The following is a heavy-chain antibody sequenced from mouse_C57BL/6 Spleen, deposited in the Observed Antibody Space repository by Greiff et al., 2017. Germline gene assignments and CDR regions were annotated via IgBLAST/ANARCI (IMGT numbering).Heavy chain of an antibody. J-gene: IGHJ2*01. D-gene: IGHD2-3*01. V-gene: IGHV1-82*01. CDR2: IYPGDGDT. Sequence: VQLQQSGPELVKPGASVKISCKASGYAFSSSWMNWVKQRPGKGLEWIGRIYPGDGDTNYNGKFKGKATLTADKSSSTADMQLSSLTSEDSAVYFCASGDGYRSHYFDYWGQGTTLTVSS. CDR3: ASGDGYRSHYFDY. CDR1: GYAFSSSW.